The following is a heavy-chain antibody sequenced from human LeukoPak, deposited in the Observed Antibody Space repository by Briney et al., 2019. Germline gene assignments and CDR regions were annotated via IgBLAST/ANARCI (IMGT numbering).Heavy chain of an antibody. V-gene: IGHV4-39*01. CDR2: IFYSGTT. Sequence: PSETLSLTCAVSGGSISSSHYYWDWIRQPPGKGLEWIGTIFYSGTTYYTPSLKSRVTISVDTSKNQFSLKLSSVTAADTAVYYCARASGAKFDPWGQGTLVTVSS. J-gene: IGHJ5*02. CDR1: GGSISSSHYY. CDR3: ARASGAKFDP. D-gene: IGHD4/OR15-4a*01.